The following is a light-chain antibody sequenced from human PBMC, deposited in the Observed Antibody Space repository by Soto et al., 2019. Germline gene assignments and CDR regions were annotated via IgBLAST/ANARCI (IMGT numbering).Light chain of an antibody. Sequence: EIVMTQSPATLSVSPGERATLSCRASQSISNNVAWYQQKPGQAPRLLIYGASTRATDIPARFSGSWSGTEFTLTISSLQSEDFAVYYCHQRQSWPRTFGQGTKVDIK. CDR3: HQRQSWPRT. CDR2: GAS. CDR1: QSISNN. J-gene: IGKJ1*01. V-gene: IGKV3-15*01.